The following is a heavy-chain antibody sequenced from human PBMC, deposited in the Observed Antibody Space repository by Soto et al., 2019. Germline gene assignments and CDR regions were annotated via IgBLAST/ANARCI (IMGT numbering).Heavy chain of an antibody. V-gene: IGHV4-61*08. D-gene: IGHD4-17*01. J-gene: IGHJ6*02. CDR3: ARDPSTTVYYGLHX. CDR1: DDSFRGGDYY. CDR2: TYYNGDT. Sequence: SEPLSLTCTVSDDSFRGGDYYWSWIRQPLGKGPELIGYTYYNGDTKYNPALTSRVTMSVDTSKKQFSLRLSSVTAADTAVYYCARDPSTTVYYGLHXWGQGTTLTVS.